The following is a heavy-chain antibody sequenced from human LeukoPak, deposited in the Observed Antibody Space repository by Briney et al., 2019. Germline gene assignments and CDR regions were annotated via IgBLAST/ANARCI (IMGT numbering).Heavy chain of an antibody. CDR3: ANSASPFLTGPGSWFDP. Sequence: YPGGSLRLSCAASGFTFNSYVMHWVRQAPGKGLEWVAVISYDGSNKYYADSLKGRFTISRDNYRNTLYLQMNSLRAEDTAVYYCANSASPFLTGPGSWFDPWGQGTLVTVSS. J-gene: IGHJ5*02. CDR2: ISYDGSNK. CDR1: GFTFNSYV. V-gene: IGHV3-30*18. D-gene: IGHD3-9*01.